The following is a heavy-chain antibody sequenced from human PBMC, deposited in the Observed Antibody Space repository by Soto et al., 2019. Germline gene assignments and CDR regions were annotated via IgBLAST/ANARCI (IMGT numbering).Heavy chain of an antibody. Sequence: SETLSLTCTVSGGSISSGDYYWSWIRQPPGKGLEWIGYIYYSGSTYYNPSLKSRVTISVDTSKNQFSLKLSSVTAADTAVYYCARGEAVATIFTYYYYGMDVWGQGTTVTVSS. CDR2: IYYSGST. CDR1: GGSISSGDYY. D-gene: IGHD5-12*01. J-gene: IGHJ6*02. V-gene: IGHV4-30-4*01. CDR3: ARGEAVATIFTYYYYGMDV.